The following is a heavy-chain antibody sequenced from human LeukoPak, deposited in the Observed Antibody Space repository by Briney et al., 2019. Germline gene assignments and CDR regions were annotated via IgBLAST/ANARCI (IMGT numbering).Heavy chain of an antibody. Sequence: SETLSLTCAVSGGSISGSSYYWGWIRQPPGKGLEWIGSIYYSGSTYYNPSLKSRLTISVDTSKNQFSLKLSSVTAAVAAVYYCARHSSFFSPLYPWGQGTLVTVSS. J-gene: IGHJ5*02. CDR2: IYYSGST. CDR3: ARHSSFFSPLYP. CDR1: GGSISGSSYY. V-gene: IGHV4-39*01. D-gene: IGHD1-26*01.